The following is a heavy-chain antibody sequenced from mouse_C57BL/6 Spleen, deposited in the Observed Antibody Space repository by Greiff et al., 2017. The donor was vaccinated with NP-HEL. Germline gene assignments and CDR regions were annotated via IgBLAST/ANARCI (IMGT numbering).Heavy chain of an antibody. CDR2: IYPRSGNT. D-gene: IGHD2-3*01. CDR3: ERALNDDGTTRGCFDY. CDR1: GYTFTSYG. Sequence: VQLQESGAELARPGASVKLSCTASGYTFTSYGISWVKQRTGQGLEWIGEIYPRSGNTYYNEKFKGKATLTAATSYSTAYLELRSLTSEDSADYCGERALNDDGTTRGCFDYWGQGTTRTVSA. J-gene: IGHJ2*01. V-gene: IGHV1-81*01.